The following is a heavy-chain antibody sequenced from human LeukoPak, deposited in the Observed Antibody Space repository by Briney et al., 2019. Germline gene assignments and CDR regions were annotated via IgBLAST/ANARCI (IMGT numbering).Heavy chain of an antibody. D-gene: IGHD1-26*01. CDR1: GGSISSYY. V-gene: IGHV4-4*09. Sequence: PSETLSLTCTVSGGSISSYYWSWIRQPPGTGLEWIGYIYTSGSTNYNPSLKSRVTISVDTSKNQFSLKLSSVTAADTAVYYCARQVGPLDYWGQGTLVTVSS. J-gene: IGHJ4*02. CDR2: IYTSGST. CDR3: ARQVGPLDY.